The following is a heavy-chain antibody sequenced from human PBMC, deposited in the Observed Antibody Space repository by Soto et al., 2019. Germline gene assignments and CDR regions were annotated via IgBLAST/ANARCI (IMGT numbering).Heavy chain of an antibody. CDR2: IIPIFGTA. CDR3: VLGGIYDSSGYSVDY. V-gene: IGHV1-69*06. D-gene: IGHD3-22*01. J-gene: IGHJ4*02. CDR1: GGTFSSYA. Sequence: SVKVSCKASGGTFSSYAISWVRQAPGQGLEWMGGIIPIFGTANYAQKFQGRVTITADKSTSTAYMELSSLRSGDTAVYYCVLGGIYDSSGYSVDYWGQGTLVTVSS.